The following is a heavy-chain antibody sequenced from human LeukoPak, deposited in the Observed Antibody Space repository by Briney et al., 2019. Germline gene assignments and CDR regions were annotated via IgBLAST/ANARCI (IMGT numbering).Heavy chain of an antibody. CDR2: ISSSSSYI. CDR3: AKSLFHYMDV. Sequence: KAGGSLRLSCAASGFTFSSYSMNWVRQAPGKGLEWVSSISSSSSYIYYADSVKGRFTISRDNAKNSLYLQMNSLRAEDTAVYYCAKSLFHYMDVWGKGTTVTVSS. CDR1: GFTFSSYS. D-gene: IGHD2/OR15-2a*01. V-gene: IGHV3-21*01. J-gene: IGHJ6*03.